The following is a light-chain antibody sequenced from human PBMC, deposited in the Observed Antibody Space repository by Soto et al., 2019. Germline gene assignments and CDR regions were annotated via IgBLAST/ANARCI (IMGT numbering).Light chain of an antibody. CDR2: GAS. CDR1: QSVSSN. Sequence: EIVLTQSPGTLSLSPGERATLSCRASQSVSSNLAWHQQRPGQAPRLLIYGASTRATGVPARFSGGGSGTDFTLTISRLEPEDFAVYYCQQYGSSPLTFGGGTKVDIK. J-gene: IGKJ4*01. V-gene: IGKV3-20*01. CDR3: QQYGSSPLT.